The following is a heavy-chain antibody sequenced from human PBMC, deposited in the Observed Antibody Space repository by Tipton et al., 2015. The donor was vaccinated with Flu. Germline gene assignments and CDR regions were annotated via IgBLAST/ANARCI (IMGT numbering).Heavy chain of an antibody. D-gene: IGHD6-19*01. CDR2: INSDGTST. CDR3: VRDLTVAGTGPHFDS. CDR1: GFTFSSYW. V-gene: IGHV3-74*01. J-gene: IGHJ4*02. Sequence: SLRLSCAASGFTFSSYWMHWVRQAPGKGLVWVSRINSDGTSTRNRVTYADSVKGRFTISRDNAKNTLYLQMNSLRAEDTAVYYCVRDLTVAGTGPHFDSWGQGTLVTVSS.